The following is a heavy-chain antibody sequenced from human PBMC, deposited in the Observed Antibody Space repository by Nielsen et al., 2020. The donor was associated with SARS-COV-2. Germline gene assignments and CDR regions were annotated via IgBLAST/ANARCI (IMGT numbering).Heavy chain of an antibody. Sequence: WIRQPPGKGLEWIGRIYTSGSTNYNPSLKSRVTISVDTSKNQFSLKLSSVTAADTAVYYCARAYAGYCSGGSCPRYNWFDPWGQGTLVTVSS. J-gene: IGHJ5*02. CDR3: ARAYAGYCSGGSCPRYNWFDP. V-gene: IGHV4-61*02. D-gene: IGHD2-15*01. CDR2: IYTSGST.